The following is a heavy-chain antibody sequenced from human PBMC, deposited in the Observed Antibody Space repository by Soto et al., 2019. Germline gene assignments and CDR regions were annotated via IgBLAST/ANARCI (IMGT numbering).Heavy chain of an antibody. CDR3: ARDVGYGYFDY. J-gene: IGHJ4*02. CDR1: GGSISRYY. CDR2: IYYSGST. D-gene: IGHD5-12*01. V-gene: IGHV4-59*01. Sequence: SETLSLTCTVSGGSISRYYLSWIRQPPGKGLERMGYIYYSGSTNYHPSLKSRVTISVDTSKNQFSLKLSSVTAADTAVYYCARDVGYGYFDYWGQGTLVTVSS.